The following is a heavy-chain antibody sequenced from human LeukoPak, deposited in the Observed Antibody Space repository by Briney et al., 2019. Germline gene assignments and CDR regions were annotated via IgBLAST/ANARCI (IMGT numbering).Heavy chain of an antibody. J-gene: IGHJ3*02. CDR3: ARGPQPYDDSGSRAFDI. D-gene: IGHD4-17*01. CDR2: ISSNGDLT. Sequence: GGSLRLSCAASGFTFSDYAMHWVRQAPGKGLQYVSTISSNGDLTYYANSVRGRLTMSRDNSKNTLFLQLDSLRADDMAIYYCARGPQPYDDSGSRAFDIWGQGAMVTVSS. V-gene: IGHV3-64*01. CDR1: GFTFSDYA.